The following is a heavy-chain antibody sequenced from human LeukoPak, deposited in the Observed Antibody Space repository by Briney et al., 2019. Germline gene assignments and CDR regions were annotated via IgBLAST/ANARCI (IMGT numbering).Heavy chain of an antibody. Sequence: PGGSLRLSCAASGFTFSSYAMHWVRQAPGKGLEWVAVISYDGSNKYYADSVKGRFTISRDNSKNTLYLQMNSLRAEDTAVYYCARLGVFDIWGQGTMVTVSS. CDR3: ARLGVFDI. V-gene: IGHV3-30-3*01. J-gene: IGHJ3*02. CDR1: GFTFSSYA. CDR2: ISYDGSNK. D-gene: IGHD3-16*01.